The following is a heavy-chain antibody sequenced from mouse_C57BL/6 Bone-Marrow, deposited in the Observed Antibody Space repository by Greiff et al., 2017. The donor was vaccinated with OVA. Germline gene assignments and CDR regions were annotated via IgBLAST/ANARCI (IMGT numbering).Heavy chain of an antibody. Sequence: GGGLVQPKGSLKLSCAASGFSFNTYAMNWVRQAPGKGLEWVARIRSKSNNYATYYADSVKDRFTISRDDSESMLYLQMNNLKTEDTAMYYCVKGGYYYSNYGFAYWGQGTLVTVSA. CDR1: GFSFNTYA. CDR2: IRSKSNNYAT. CDR3: VKGGYYYSNYGFAY. J-gene: IGHJ3*01. V-gene: IGHV10-1*01. D-gene: IGHD2-5*01.